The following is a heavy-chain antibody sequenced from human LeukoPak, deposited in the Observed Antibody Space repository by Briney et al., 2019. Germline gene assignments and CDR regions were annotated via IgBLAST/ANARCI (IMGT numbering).Heavy chain of an antibody. CDR1: GGSISSSSYY. D-gene: IGHD3-10*01. V-gene: IGHV4-39*01. Sequence: SETLSLTCTVSGGSISSSSYYWGWIRQPPGKGLEWIGSIYYSGSTYYNPSLKSRVTISVDTSKNQFSLKLSSVTAADTAVYYCARITPNYYGSAWGQGTLVTVSS. J-gene: IGHJ4*02. CDR3: ARITPNYYGSA. CDR2: IYYSGST.